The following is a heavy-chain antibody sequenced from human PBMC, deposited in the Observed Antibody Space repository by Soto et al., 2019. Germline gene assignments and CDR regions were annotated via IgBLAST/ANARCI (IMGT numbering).Heavy chain of an antibody. CDR3: ARKYLPYYGSGSPYGMDV. J-gene: IGHJ6*02. D-gene: IGHD3-10*01. Sequence: QVQLQQWGAGLLKPSETLSLTCGVYGGSFSGYYWSWIRQPPGKGLEWLGEVNHSGSTNYNPSLKSRVTISVDPSKNQFSLKLSSVTAADTALYYCARKYLPYYGSGSPYGMDVWGQGTTVTVSS. CDR2: VNHSGST. V-gene: IGHV4-34*01. CDR1: GGSFSGYY.